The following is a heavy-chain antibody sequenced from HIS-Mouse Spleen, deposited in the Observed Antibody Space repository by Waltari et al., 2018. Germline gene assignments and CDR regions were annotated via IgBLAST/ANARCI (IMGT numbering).Heavy chain of an antibody. CDR2: SYYRGHT. Sequence: QVQLQESGPGLVKPSETLSLTCTVSGGSVSSGSYYWRWIRQPPGKGLEWIGYSYYRGHTTYNPSLKSRVTISVDTSKNQFSLKLSSVTAADTAVYYCASSEVVVIRMGAFDIWGQGTMVTVSS. V-gene: IGHV4-61*01. CDR3: ASSEVVVIRMGAFDI. CDR1: GGSVSSGSYY. D-gene: IGHD3-22*01. J-gene: IGHJ3*02.